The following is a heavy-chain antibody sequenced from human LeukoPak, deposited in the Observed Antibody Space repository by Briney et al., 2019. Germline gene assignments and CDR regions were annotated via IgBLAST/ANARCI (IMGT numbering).Heavy chain of an antibody. CDR3: ARDRGGYFDL. CDR1: GGSISSYY. D-gene: IGHD4-17*01. Sequence: ASETLSLTCTVSGGSISSYYWSWIRQPPGKGLEWIGYIYNSGSTNYNPSLKSRVTISVDTSKNQFSLRLSSVTAADTAVFYCARDRGGYFDLWGRGTLVTVSS. CDR2: IYNSGST. J-gene: IGHJ2*01. V-gene: IGHV4-59*01.